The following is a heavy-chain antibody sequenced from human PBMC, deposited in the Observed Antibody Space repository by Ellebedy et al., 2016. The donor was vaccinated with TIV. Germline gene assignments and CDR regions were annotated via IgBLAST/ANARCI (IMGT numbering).Heavy chain of an antibody. V-gene: IGHV4-4*02. Sequence: MPSETLSLTCAVSGDSISRSNWWIWVRQPPGKGLELVGEIWHSGSTNYNPSLKSRVSMSVDKSKNQFSLNLNSVSAADTAVYYCARSPPPRTGTLDYWGQGTLVTVSS. CDR1: GDSISRSNW. J-gene: IGHJ4*02. CDR2: IWHSGST. CDR3: ARSPPPRTGTLDY. D-gene: IGHD1-1*01.